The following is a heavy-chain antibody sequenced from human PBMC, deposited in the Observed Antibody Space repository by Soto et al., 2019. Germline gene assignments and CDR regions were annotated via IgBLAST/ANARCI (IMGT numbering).Heavy chain of an antibody. V-gene: IGHV1-8*01. CDR3: GRDFELGYYYYYMDV. D-gene: IGHD3-9*01. CDR1: GYTFTSYD. Sequence: GASVKVSCKASGYTFTSYDINWVRQATGQGLEWMGWMNPNSGNTGYAQKFQGRVTMTRNTSISTAYMELSSLRSEDTAVYYCGRDFELGYYYYYMDVWGKGTTVTVSS. CDR2: MNPNSGNT. J-gene: IGHJ6*03.